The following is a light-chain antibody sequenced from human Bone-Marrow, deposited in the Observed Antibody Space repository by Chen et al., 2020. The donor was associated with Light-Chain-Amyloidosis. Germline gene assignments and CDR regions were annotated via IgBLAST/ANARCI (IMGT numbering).Light chain of an antibody. Sequence: EIVLTQSPGTLSLSPGEGANLSCRASQTIGSNYLTWYQQKFGQAPRLLIYGSSSRATGIPDRFTGSGSGTDFTLTINRLEPEDFAMYYCQQYGTSPLTFGGGTKAEIK. CDR3: QQYGTSPLT. J-gene: IGKJ4*01. CDR2: GSS. V-gene: IGKV3-20*01. CDR1: QTIGSNY.